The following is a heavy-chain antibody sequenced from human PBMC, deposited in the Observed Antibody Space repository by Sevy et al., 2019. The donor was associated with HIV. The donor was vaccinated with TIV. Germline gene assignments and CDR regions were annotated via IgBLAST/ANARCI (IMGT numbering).Heavy chain of an antibody. V-gene: IGHV1-69*13. Sequence: ASVKVSCKASGGTFSSYAISWVRQAPGQGLEWMGGIIPIFGTANYAQKFQGRVTITADESTGTAYMELSSLRSEDTAVYYCASPHCSGGSCYSRPPYYYGMDVWGQGTTVTVSS. CDR2: IIPIFGTA. J-gene: IGHJ6*02. D-gene: IGHD2-15*01. CDR3: ASPHCSGGSCYSRPPYYYGMDV. CDR1: GGTFSSYA.